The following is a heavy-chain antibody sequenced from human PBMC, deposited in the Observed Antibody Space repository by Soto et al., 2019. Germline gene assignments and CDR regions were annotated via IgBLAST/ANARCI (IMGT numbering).Heavy chain of an antibody. V-gene: IGHV3-30*18. J-gene: IGHJ6*02. Sequence: PGGSLRLSCAASGFTFSSYGMHWVRQAPGKGLEWVAVISYDGSNKYYADSVKGRFTISRDNSKNTLYLQMNSLRAEDTAVYYCAKDHSTIFGVVIADYYYGMDVWGQGTTVTVSS. CDR1: GFTFSSYG. CDR2: ISYDGSNK. D-gene: IGHD3-3*01. CDR3: AKDHSTIFGVVIADYYYGMDV.